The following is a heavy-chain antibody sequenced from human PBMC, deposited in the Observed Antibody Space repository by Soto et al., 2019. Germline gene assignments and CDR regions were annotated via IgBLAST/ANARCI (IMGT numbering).Heavy chain of an antibody. CDR1: GFTFDDYA. Sequence: GGCLRLSCAASGFTFDDYAMHWVRQAPGKGLDWVSGISRDSRTLVYADSVKGRFTISRDNAKNSLYLQMNSLRPEDTALYYCAKPLKSRQATYYYDSWGQGTLVTVSS. CDR2: ISRDSRTL. J-gene: IGHJ4*02. V-gene: IGHV3-9*01. CDR3: AKPLKSRQATYYYDS. D-gene: IGHD3-16*01.